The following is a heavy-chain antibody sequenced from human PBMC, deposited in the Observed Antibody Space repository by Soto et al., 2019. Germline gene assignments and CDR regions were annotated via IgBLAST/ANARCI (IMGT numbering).Heavy chain of an antibody. CDR2: INPNSGGT. Sequence: ASVKVSCKASGYTFTGYYMHWVRQAPGQVLEWMGWINPNSGGTTYAQKFQGWVTMTRDTSISTAYMELSRLRSDDTAVYYCARDSIAARRGYGWGVWGQGTTVTVSS. CDR1: GYTFTGYY. D-gene: IGHD6-6*01. V-gene: IGHV1-2*04. J-gene: IGHJ6*02. CDR3: ARDSIAARRGYGWGV.